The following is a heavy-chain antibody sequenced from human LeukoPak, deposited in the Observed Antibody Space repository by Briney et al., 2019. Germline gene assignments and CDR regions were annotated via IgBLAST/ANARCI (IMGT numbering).Heavy chain of an antibody. CDR3: ARERGLYDFWSGYYPGIFDY. Sequence: SETLSLTCTVSGGSISSYYWSWIRQPPGKGLEWIGYIYYSGSTNYNPSLKSRVTISVDTSKNQFSLKLSSVTAADTAVYYCARERGLYDFWSGYYPGIFDYWGQGTLVTVSS. J-gene: IGHJ4*02. D-gene: IGHD3-3*01. CDR2: IYYSGST. V-gene: IGHV4-59*01. CDR1: GGSISSYY.